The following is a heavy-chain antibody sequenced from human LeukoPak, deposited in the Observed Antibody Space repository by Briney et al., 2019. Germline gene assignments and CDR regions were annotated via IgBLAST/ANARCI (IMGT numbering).Heavy chain of an antibody. V-gene: IGHV3-15*01. CDR3: TTKVLRYFDWLPPDDY. Sequence: GGALRLSCAASGFTFRNGWMSWVREARGKGLEWVGRIKSKTDGGTTDYAAPVKGRFTISRDDSKNTLYLQMNSLKTEDTAVYYCTTKVLRYFDWLPPDDYWGQGTLVTVSS. D-gene: IGHD3-9*01. CDR2: IKSKTDGGTT. J-gene: IGHJ4*02. CDR1: GFTFRNGW.